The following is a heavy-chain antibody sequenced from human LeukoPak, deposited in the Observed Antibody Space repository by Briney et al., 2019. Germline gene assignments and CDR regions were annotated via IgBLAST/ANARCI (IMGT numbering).Heavy chain of an antibody. J-gene: IGHJ3*02. CDR1: GFTFSSYA. CDR3: AREPYDSSGLDAFDI. V-gene: IGHV3-66*01. Sequence: PGGSLRLSCAASGFTFSSYAMSWVRQAPGKGLEWVSVIYSGGSTYYADSVKGRFTISRDNSKNTLYLQMNSLRAEDTAVYYCAREPYDSSGLDAFDIWGQGTMVTVSS. CDR2: IYSGGST. D-gene: IGHD3-22*01.